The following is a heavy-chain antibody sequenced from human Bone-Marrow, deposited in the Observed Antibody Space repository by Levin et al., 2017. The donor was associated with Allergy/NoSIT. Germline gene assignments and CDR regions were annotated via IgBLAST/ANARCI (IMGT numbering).Heavy chain of an antibody. CDR2: IKSKTDGGTT. D-gene: IGHD3-22*01. J-gene: IGHJ4*02. Sequence: GGSLRLSCAASGFTFSNAWMSWVRQAPGKGLEWVGRIKSKTDGGTTDYAAPVKGRFTISRDDSKNTLYLQMNSLKTEDTAVYYCRLTYYYDSSGYSRRYYFDYWGQGTLVTVSS. CDR1: GFTFSNAW. CDR3: RLTYYYDSSGYSRRYYFDY. V-gene: IGHV3-15*01.